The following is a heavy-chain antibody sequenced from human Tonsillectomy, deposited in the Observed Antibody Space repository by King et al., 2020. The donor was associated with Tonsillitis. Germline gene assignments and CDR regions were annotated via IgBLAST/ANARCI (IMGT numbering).Heavy chain of an antibody. V-gene: IGHV3-30-3*01. Sequence: QLVKSGGGVVQPGRSLRLSCAASGFTFSSYAMHGVRQAPGKGLEWVAVISYDVSNKYHADSVKGRFTISRDNSKNTLYLQMNSLRAEDTAVYYCARDTHWGQGTLVTVSS. CDR3: ARDTH. CDR1: GFTFSSYA. CDR2: ISYDVSNK. J-gene: IGHJ4*02.